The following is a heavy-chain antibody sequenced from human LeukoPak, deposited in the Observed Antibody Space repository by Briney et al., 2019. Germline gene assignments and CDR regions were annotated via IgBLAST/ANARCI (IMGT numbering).Heavy chain of an antibody. J-gene: IGHJ4*02. CDR3: ASHKGF. V-gene: IGHV4-59*01. CDR1: GGSISNNY. Sequence: PSETLSLTCTVSGGSISNNYWGWFRQPPGKGLEWIGYIYYSGSTNCNPSLKSRVTISVDTSKSQFSLKLSSVTAADTAVYYCASHKGFWGQGTLVTVSS. CDR2: IYYSGST.